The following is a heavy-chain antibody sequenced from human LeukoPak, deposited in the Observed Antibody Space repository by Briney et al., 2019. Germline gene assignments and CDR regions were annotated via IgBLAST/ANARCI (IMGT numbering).Heavy chain of an antibody. V-gene: IGHV1-46*01. Sequence: ASVKVSCKASGYTFTSYYIHWVRQAPGQGLEWMGIIIPSGGSTSYAQKFQGRVTMTRDTSTSTVYMELSSLRSEDTAVYYCARERQGGYFDYWGQGTLVTVPS. CDR3: ARERQGGYFDY. CDR1: GYTFTSYY. J-gene: IGHJ4*02. CDR2: IIPSGGST.